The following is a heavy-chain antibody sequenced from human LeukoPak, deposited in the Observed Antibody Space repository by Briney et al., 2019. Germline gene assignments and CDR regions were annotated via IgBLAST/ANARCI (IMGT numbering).Heavy chain of an antibody. Sequence: KPGESLKISCKGSGYSFTTYWIGWVRQLPGKGLEWMGIIYPGDSDTRYSPSFQGQVTISADKSINTAYLQWSSLKASDAAMYYCARLDVMVTGYYYMDVWGKGTTVTVSS. J-gene: IGHJ6*03. CDR3: ARLDVMVTGYYYMDV. V-gene: IGHV5-51*03. D-gene: IGHD5-18*01. CDR2: IYPGDSDT. CDR1: GYSFTTYW.